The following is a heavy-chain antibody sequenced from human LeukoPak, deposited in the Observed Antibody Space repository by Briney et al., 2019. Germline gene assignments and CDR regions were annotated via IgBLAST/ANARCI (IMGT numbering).Heavy chain of an antibody. CDR2: INPSGDST. V-gene: IGHV1-46*01. CDR3: AKLAASETGEGS. D-gene: IGHD6-13*01. CDR1: GYTFTSNH. J-gene: IGHJ5*02. Sequence: ASVKVSCKASGYTFTSNHIHCVRQAPGQGLEWMGIINPSGDSTSYAQKFQGRVTMTRDTSTSTVYMELSSLRSEDTAIYYCAKLAASETGEGSWGQGTLVTVSS.